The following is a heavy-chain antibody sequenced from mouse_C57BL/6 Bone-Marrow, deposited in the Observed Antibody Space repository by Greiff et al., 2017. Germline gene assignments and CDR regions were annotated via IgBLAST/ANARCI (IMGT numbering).Heavy chain of an antibody. Sequence: QVQLQQPGAELVKPGASVKLSCKASGYTFTSYWMHWVKQRPGQGLEWIGMIHPNSGSTKYNEKFKSKATLTVDKSSSTAYMQLSSLTSEDSAVYYCARPLLWYPYYFDYWGQGTTLTVSS. D-gene: IGHD2-1*01. CDR3: ARPLLWYPYYFDY. CDR2: IHPNSGST. V-gene: IGHV1-64*01. J-gene: IGHJ2*01. CDR1: GYTFTSYW.